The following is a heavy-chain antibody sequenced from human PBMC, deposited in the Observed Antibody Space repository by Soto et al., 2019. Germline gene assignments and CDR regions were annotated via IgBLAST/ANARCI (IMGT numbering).Heavy chain of an antibody. J-gene: IGHJ3*02. CDR1: GYTFTSYY. V-gene: IGHV1-46*01. CDR2: INPSGGST. Sequence: ASVQVSCKASGYTFTSYYMHWVRQAPGQGLEWMGIINPSGGSTSYAQKFQGRVTMTRDTSTSSVYMELSSLRSEDTAVYYCARDRALSGDYPHDAFDIWGQGTMVTVSS. CDR3: ARDRALSGDYPHDAFDI. D-gene: IGHD4-17*01.